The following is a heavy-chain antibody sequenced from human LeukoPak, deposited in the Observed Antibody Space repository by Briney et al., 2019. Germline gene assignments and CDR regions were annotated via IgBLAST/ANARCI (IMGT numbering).Heavy chain of an antibody. D-gene: IGHD2-15*01. Sequence: PSETLSLTCTVSGGSISNSSYYWAWIRQPPWKGLEWIGSIHYSGSTYYNPSLQSRVTISIDTSKNQFSLKLRFVTAADTAVYYCARVRCSGGSCPYYYYYYYMDVWGKGTTVTVSS. V-gene: IGHV4-39*07. CDR3: ARVRCSGGSCPYYYYYYYMDV. CDR1: GGSISNSSYY. CDR2: IHYSGST. J-gene: IGHJ6*03.